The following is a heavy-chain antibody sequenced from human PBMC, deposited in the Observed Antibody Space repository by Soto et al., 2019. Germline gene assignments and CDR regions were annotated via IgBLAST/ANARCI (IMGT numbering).Heavy chain of an antibody. D-gene: IGHD1-1*01. CDR1: GYTFTNYA. Sequence: QVKLVQSGAEVKKPGSSVKVSCKASGYTFTNYAIHWVRQAPGQRLEWMGWINAGNGNTKYSQKFQDRVTITRDTSASTVYMALSSLRFEDTAVYYCAREQQLDTGNFDYWGQGTLVTVSS. CDR3: AREQQLDTGNFDY. V-gene: IGHV1-3*01. J-gene: IGHJ4*02. CDR2: INAGNGNT.